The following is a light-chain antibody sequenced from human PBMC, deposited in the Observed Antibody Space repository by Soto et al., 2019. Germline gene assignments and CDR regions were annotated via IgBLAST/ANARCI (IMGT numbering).Light chain of an antibody. CDR1: SSDVGDYNY. Sequence: QSVLTQPASVSGSPGQSSTISCTGASSDVGDYNYVSWYQEHPGQVPKLIIFEVTTRPSGVSDRFSGSRSGNTASLTISGLQAEYEADYYCLSHTGSRTLFGGGTKLTVL. CDR2: EVT. V-gene: IGLV2-14*01. J-gene: IGLJ3*02. CDR3: LSHTGSRTL.